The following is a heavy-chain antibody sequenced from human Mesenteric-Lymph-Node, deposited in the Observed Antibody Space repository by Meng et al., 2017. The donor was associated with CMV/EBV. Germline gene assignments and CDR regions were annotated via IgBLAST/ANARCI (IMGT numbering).Heavy chain of an antibody. D-gene: IGHD2-8*02. Sequence: SETLSLTCIVSGGSISSNYWSWIRQPPGKGLEWIGYIHHSGSTNKNPSLKSRVTISVDTSKNLFSLKLTSLTAADTAVYYCVRSGDCTGAYCYMENYYNYGMDVWGQGTTVTVSS. CDR1: GGSISSNY. CDR3: VRSGDCTGAYCYMENYYNYGMDV. CDR2: IHHSGST. J-gene: IGHJ6*02. V-gene: IGHV4-59*01.